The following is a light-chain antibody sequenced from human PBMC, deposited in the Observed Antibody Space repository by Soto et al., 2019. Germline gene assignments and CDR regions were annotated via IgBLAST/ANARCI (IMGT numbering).Light chain of an antibody. CDR1: QSISSW. CDR2: DAS. CDR3: QQYNSYSPT. V-gene: IGKV1-5*01. J-gene: IGKJ1*01. Sequence: DIQMTPSPSTLSASVGDRVTITCRASQSISSWLAWYQQKPGKAPKLLIYDASSLESGVPSRFSGSGSGTEFTLTISSLKHDDFATYYCQQYNSYSPTFGQGTKVDIK.